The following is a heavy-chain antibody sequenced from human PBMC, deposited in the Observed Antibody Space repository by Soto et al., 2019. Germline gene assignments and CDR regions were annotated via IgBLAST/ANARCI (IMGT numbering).Heavy chain of an antibody. D-gene: IGHD1-26*01. V-gene: IGHV3-20*04. Sequence: GSLRLYCAASGFTFSSYAMSWPRQAPGKGLEWDSGVNWNGGSTGYADSVKGRFTISRDNAKNSLYLQMNSLRAEDTAFYYCVRGASLNFDYWGQGTLVTVSS. CDR3: VRGASLNFDY. CDR1: GFTFSSYA. J-gene: IGHJ4*02. CDR2: VNWNGGST.